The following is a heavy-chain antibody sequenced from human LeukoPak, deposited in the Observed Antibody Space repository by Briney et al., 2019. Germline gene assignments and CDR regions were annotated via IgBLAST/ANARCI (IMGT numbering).Heavy chain of an antibody. CDR1: GYTFTSYD. Sequence: PLASVKVSCKASGYTFTSYDINWVRQATGQGLEWMGWMNPNSGNTGYAQKFQGRVTMTRNTSISTAYMELSSLRSEDTAVYYCARGRIAAAAYHYYGMDVWGQGTTVTVPS. J-gene: IGHJ6*02. CDR2: MNPNSGNT. D-gene: IGHD6-13*01. V-gene: IGHV1-8*01. CDR3: ARGRIAAAAYHYYGMDV.